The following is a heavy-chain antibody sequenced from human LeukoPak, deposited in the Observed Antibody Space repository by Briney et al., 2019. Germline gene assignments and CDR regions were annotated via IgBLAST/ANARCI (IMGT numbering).Heavy chain of an antibody. J-gene: IGHJ4*02. CDR2: INPSGGST. CDR1: GYTFTSYY. D-gene: IGHD2-2*02. Sequence: GASVKVSCKASGYTFTSYYMHWVRQAPGQGLEWMGIINPSGGSTSYAQKFQGRVTMTRDTSTSTVYMELSSLRSEDTAVYYCARPGARYCSSTSCYNGFDYWGQGTLVTVSS. V-gene: IGHV1-46*01. CDR3: ARPGARYCSSTSCYNGFDY.